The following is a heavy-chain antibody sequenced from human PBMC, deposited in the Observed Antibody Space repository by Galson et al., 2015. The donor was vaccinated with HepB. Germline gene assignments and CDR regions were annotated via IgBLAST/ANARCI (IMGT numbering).Heavy chain of an antibody. D-gene: IGHD2-2*01. V-gene: IGHV1-69*13. J-gene: IGHJ6*02. CDR3: ARYCSSTSCHYYYYGMDV. Sequence: SVKVSCKASGGTFSSYAISWVRQAPGQGLEWMGGIIPIFGTANYAQKFQGRVTITADESTSTAYMELSSLRSEDTAAYYCARYCSSTSCHYYYYGMDVWGQGTTVTVSS. CDR2: IIPIFGTA. CDR1: GGTFSSYA.